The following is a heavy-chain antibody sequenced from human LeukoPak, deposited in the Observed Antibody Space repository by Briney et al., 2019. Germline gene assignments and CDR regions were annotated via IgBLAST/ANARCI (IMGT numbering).Heavy chain of an antibody. CDR3: AKNKPWSGYSG. Sequence: RSGGSLRLSCAASGFTFSSYGMHWVRQAPGKGLEWVAFIRYDGSLKYYADSVKGRFTISRDNSKNTLYLQMNSLRAEDTAVYYCAKNKPWSGYSGWGQGTLVTVSS. D-gene: IGHD3-3*01. CDR1: GFTFSSYG. CDR2: IRYDGSLK. J-gene: IGHJ4*02. V-gene: IGHV3-30*02.